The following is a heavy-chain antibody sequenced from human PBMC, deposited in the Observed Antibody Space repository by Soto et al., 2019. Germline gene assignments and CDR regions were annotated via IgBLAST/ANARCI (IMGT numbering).Heavy chain of an antibody. Sequence: EVQLVESGGGLVQPGGSLRLSCAVSGFTFNRHWMSWVRQTPGKGLEWVASIKEDGSEKSYVDSVKGRFTISRDNAKNVLFLQMNSLRVEDTAVYYCVRTGLNPPVYWGQGTLVTVS. CDR1: GFTFNRHW. CDR2: IKEDGSEK. J-gene: IGHJ4*02. CDR3: VRTGLNPPVY. V-gene: IGHV3-7*01.